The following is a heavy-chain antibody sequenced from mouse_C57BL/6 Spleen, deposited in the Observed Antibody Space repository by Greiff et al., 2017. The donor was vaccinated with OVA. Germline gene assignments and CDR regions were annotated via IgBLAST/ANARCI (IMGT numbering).Heavy chain of an antibody. V-gene: IGHV1-52*01. CDR2: IDPSDSET. D-gene: IGHD4-1*01. Sequence: VQLQQPGAELVRPGSSVKLSCKASGYTFTSYWMHWVKQRPIQGLEWIGNIDPSDSETHYNQKFKDKATLTVDKSSSTAYMQLSSLTSEDSAVYYGARPPITGKGWYFDVWGTGTTVTVSS. J-gene: IGHJ1*03. CDR3: ARPPITGKGWYFDV. CDR1: GYTFTSYW.